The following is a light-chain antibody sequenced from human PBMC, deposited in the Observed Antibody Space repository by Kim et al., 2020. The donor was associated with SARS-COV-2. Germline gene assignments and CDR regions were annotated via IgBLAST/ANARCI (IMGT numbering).Light chain of an antibody. CDR3: QTWGTGIRV. Sequence: SVKLTCTLSSGHSSYAIEWHQQQPEKGPRYLMKLNSDGSHSKGDGIPDRFSGSSSGAERYLTISSLQSEDEADYYCQTWGTGIRVFGGGTQLTVL. CDR2: LNSDGSH. CDR1: SGHSSYA. V-gene: IGLV4-69*01. J-gene: IGLJ3*02.